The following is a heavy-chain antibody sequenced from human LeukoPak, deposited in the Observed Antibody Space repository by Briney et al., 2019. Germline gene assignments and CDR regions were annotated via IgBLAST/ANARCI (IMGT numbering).Heavy chain of an antibody. CDR3: VRDFRSADY. V-gene: IGHV3-9*01. J-gene: IGHJ4*02. Sequence: GRSLRLSCAGSGLIFNNYAMHWVRQPPGKGLEWVSGISWNSGTIDYADSVRGRFTISRDNAKNSLYLQMDSLRVEDTAVYYCVRDFRSADYWGQGTLVTVSS. CDR2: ISWNSGTI. CDR1: GLIFNNYA.